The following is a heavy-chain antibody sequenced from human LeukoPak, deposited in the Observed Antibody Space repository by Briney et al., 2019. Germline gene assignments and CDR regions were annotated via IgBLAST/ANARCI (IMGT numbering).Heavy chain of an antibody. V-gene: IGHV3-30*03. CDR3: ARRSYRGVIGVYYYYYMDV. CDR2: ISYDGSNK. CDR1: GFTFSSYG. Sequence: GGSLRLSCAASGFTFSSYGMDWVRQAPGKGLEWVAVISYDGSNKYYADSVKGRFTISRDNSKNTLYLQMNSLRAEDTAVYYCARRSYRGVIGVYYYYYMDVWGKGTPVAVSS. D-gene: IGHD3-16*02. J-gene: IGHJ6*03.